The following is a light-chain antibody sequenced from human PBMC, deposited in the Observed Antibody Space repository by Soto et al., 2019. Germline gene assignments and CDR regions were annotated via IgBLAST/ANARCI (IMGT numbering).Light chain of an antibody. J-gene: IGKJ1*01. CDR2: GAS. Sequence: EIVLTQSPGTLPLSPGERAALSCRASQSVSSSSLVWYQQKAGQAPRLLIYGASNRAAGIPDRFSGSGSGKDFTLTISRLEPEDFAVYFCQQYGTSPWTFGQGTKVEIK. CDR1: QSVSSSS. V-gene: IGKV3-20*01. CDR3: QQYGTSPWT.